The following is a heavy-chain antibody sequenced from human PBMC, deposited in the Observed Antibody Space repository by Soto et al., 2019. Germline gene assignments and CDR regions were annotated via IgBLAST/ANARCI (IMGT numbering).Heavy chain of an antibody. CDR2: IYYSGST. D-gene: IGHD2-15*01. CDR3: AGTRGYCSGGSCPTVVDY. CDR1: GGSISSYY. J-gene: IGHJ4*02. Sequence: QVQLQESGPGLVKPSETLSLTCTVSGGSISSYYWSWIRQPPGKGLEWIGYIYYSGSTNYNPSLRSRVTISVDASKNQFSLKLGSVTAADPAVYYCAGTRGYCSGGSCPTVVDYWGQGTLVTVSS. V-gene: IGHV4-59*01.